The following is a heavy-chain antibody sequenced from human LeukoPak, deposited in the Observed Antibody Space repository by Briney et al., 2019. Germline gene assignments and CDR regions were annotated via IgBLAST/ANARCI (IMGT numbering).Heavy chain of an antibody. CDR2: IYYGGST. CDR1: GGSISNYY. Sequence: PSETLSLTCTVSGGSISNYYWSWIRQPPGKGLEWIGYIYYGGSTNYNPSLKSRVTISVDTSKNQFSLKLSSVTAADTAVYYCARLLRVKTVGPDLYYFDYWGQGTLVTVSS. J-gene: IGHJ4*02. V-gene: IGHV4-59*08. D-gene: IGHD2-21*01. CDR3: ARLLRVKTVGPDLYYFDY.